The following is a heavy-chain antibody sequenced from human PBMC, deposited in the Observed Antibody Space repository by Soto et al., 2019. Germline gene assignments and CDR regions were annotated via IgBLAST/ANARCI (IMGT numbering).Heavy chain of an antibody. J-gene: IGHJ6*02. CDR3: AASCVGCGGFNYYGMDV. D-gene: IGHD2-21*01. CDR1: GGSISSGGYY. CDR2: IYYSGST. Sequence: SETLSLTCTVSGGSISSGGYYWSWIRQHPGKGLEWIGYIYYSGSTYYNPSLKSRVTISVDTSKNQFSLKLSSVTTADTAVYYCAASCVGCGGFNYYGMDVWGQGTTVTVSS. V-gene: IGHV4-31*03.